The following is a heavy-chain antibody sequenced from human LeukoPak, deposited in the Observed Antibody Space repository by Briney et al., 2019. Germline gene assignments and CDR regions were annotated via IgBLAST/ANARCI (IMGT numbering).Heavy chain of an antibody. CDR2: ISGSGSA. CDR1: GFTLSSYA. CDR3: AKRGAEVGATVAPGDY. J-gene: IGHJ4*02. Sequence: GGSLRLSCAASGFTLSSYAMNWVRQAPGRGLEWVSAISGSGSAYYADSVKGRFTISRDNSKNTLYLQMNSLRAEDTAVYYCAKRGAEVGATVAPGDYWGQGTLLTVSS. V-gene: IGHV3-23*01. D-gene: IGHD1-26*01.